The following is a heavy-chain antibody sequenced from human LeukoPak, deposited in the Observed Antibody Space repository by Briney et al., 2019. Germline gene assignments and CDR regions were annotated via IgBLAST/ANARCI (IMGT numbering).Heavy chain of an antibody. CDR3: ARVAVHGYSDY. D-gene: IGHD5-24*01. J-gene: IGHJ4*02. Sequence: SETLSLTCTVSGGSISNSSSYWGWIRQPPGKGLEWIGSIYYSGSTYYNPSLKSRVTISVDTSKNQFSLKLSSVTAADTAVYFCARVAVHGYSDYWGQGTLVTVSS. CDR1: GGSISNSSSY. V-gene: IGHV4-39*07. CDR2: IYYSGST.